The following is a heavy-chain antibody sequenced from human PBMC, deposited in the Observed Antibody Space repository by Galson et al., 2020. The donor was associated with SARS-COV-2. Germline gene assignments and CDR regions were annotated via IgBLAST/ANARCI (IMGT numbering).Heavy chain of an antibody. V-gene: IGHV1-18*01. Sequence: ASVQVSCKASGYTFTSYGISWVRQAPGQGLEWMGWLSAYNGNTNYAQKLQGRVTMTTDTSTSTAYMELRSLRSDDTAVYYCALNSGSYYHVYWGQGTLVTFSS. CDR3: ALNSGSYYHVY. CDR2: LSAYNGNT. CDR1: GYTFTSYG. J-gene: IGHJ4*02. D-gene: IGHD3-10*01.